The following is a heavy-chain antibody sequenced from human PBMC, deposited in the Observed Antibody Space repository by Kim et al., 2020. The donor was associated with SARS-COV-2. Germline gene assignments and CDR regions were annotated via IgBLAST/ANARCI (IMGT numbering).Heavy chain of an antibody. CDR3: AREGATPAPLYWFDP. D-gene: IGHD1-26*01. V-gene: IGHV1-46*01. CDR2: INPSGGST. CDR1: GYTFTSYY. Sequence: ASVKVSCKASGYTFTSYYMHWVRQAPGQGLEWMGIINPSGGSTSYAQKFQGRVTMTRDTSTSTVYMELSSLRSEDTAVYYCAREGATPAPLYWFDPWGQGTLVTVSS. J-gene: IGHJ5*02.